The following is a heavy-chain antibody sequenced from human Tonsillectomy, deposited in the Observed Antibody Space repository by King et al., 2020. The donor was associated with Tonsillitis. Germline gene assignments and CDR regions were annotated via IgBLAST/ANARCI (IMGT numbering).Heavy chain of an antibody. V-gene: IGHV3-30*18. CDR1: GFTFSNYG. Sequence: VQLVESGGGVVQPGRSLRLSCAASGFTFSNYGMYWVRQAPGKGLEWVAVMTYDGSNEYYADSVKGRFTISRDNSKNTLSLQMNSLRTEDTAVYYCAKQRYFWGIDYWGQGTLVTVSS. D-gene: IGHD3-9*01. J-gene: IGHJ4*02. CDR2: MTYDGSNE. CDR3: AKQRYFWGIDY.